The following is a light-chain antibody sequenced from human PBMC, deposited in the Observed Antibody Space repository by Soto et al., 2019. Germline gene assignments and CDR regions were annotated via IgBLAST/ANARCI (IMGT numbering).Light chain of an antibody. V-gene: IGLV2-23*02. Sequence: QSALTQPASVSGSPGQSITISCTGTSSDVGSYNLVSWYQQHPGKAPKLMIYEVXXXXXGVSNRFSGSKSGNTXSLTISGXXXXXXADYYCCSYAGSRGVFGGGTKLTVL. CDR1: SSDVGSYNL. CDR3: CSYAGSRGV. J-gene: IGLJ2*01. CDR2: EVX.